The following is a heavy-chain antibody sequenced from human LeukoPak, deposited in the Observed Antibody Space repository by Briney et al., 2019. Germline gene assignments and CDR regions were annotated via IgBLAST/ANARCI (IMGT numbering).Heavy chain of an antibody. J-gene: IGHJ5*02. CDR3: AKDPDPPQSWFYP. CDR1: GFTFNYYA. CDR2: ISGSGDIT. V-gene: IGHV3-23*01. Sequence: GGSLRLSCAASGFTFNYYALSWVRQAPGKGLEWVSAISGSGDITYYADSVKGRFTISRDNSKNTLYLQMNGLRADDTSLYYCAKDPDPPQSWFYPRGQGTLVTVSS.